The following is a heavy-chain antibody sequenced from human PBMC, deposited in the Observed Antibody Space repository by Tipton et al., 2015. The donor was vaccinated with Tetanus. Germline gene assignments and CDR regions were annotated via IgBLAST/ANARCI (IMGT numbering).Heavy chain of an antibody. Sequence: SLRLSCAVSGLTVSINSMSWVRQAPGKGLEWVSVIYSGGSTYYGDSVKGRFTISRDNSKNTVYLQMNSLRADDTALYYCAPSRGSSGYFSTFWGQGTLVTVAS. CDR2: IYSGGST. CDR1: GLTVSINS. CDR3: APSRGSSGYFSTF. J-gene: IGHJ4*02. D-gene: IGHD3-22*01. V-gene: IGHV3-53*01.